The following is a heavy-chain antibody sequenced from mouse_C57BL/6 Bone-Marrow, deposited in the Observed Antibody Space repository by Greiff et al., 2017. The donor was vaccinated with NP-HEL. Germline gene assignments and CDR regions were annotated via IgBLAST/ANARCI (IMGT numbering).Heavy chain of an antibody. CDR3: VREGVAKGRYYFDY. J-gene: IGHJ2*01. Sequence: DVKLQESGGGLVQPKGSLKLSCAASGFTFNTYAMHWVRQAPGKGLEWVARIRSKSSNYATYYADSVKDRFTISRDDSQSMLYLQMNNLKTEDTAMYYCVREGVAKGRYYFDYWGQGTTLTVSS. CDR2: IRSKSSNYAT. CDR1: GFTFNTYA. D-gene: IGHD1-1*01. V-gene: IGHV10-3*01.